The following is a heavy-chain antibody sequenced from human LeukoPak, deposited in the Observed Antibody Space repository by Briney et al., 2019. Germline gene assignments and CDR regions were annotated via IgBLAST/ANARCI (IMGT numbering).Heavy chain of an antibody. CDR2: MNPNSGNA. J-gene: IGHJ4*02. CDR3: ARGPPFYTITTAGTHFDY. CDR1: GYTFTSYD. D-gene: IGHD6-13*01. V-gene: IGHV1-8*01. Sequence: ASVKVSCKASGYTFTSYDINWVRQATGQGLEWRGWMNPNSGNAGYTQKFQGRVTMTRNTSISTAYMELSSLRSEDTAVYYCARGPPFYTITTAGTHFDYWGQGTLVTVSS.